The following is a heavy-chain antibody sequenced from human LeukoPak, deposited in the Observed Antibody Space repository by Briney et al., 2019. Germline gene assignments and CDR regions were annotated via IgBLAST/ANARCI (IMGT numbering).Heavy chain of an antibody. V-gene: IGHV3-53*01. D-gene: IGHD6-13*01. J-gene: IGHJ4*02. CDR2: FYVGGAT. Sequence: PGGSLRLSCAVSGFGVTNNYMSWVRQAPGKGLEWVSVFYVGGATYYADSVKGRFTISRDNSENTLFLQMNSLRAEDTAVYYCAKLRVTAAVSYWGQGTLVTVSS. CDR3: AKLRVTAAVSY. CDR1: GFGVTNNY.